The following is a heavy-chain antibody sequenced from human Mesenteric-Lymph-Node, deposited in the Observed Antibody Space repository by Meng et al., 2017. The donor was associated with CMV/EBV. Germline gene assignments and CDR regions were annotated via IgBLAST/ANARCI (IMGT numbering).Heavy chain of an antibody. CDR2: ISGSGGST. J-gene: IGHJ6*02. V-gene: IGHV3-23*01. D-gene: IGHD3-22*01. CDR1: GFTFSSYA. CDR3: AREGHYDTRENYNYFNGVDV. Sequence: GESLKISCAASGFTFSSYAMSWVRQAPGKGLEWVSAISGSGGSTYYADSVKGRFAISRDNSKNTLYLQMNSLRAEDTAVYYCAREGHYDTRENYNYFNGVDVWGQGTTVTVSS.